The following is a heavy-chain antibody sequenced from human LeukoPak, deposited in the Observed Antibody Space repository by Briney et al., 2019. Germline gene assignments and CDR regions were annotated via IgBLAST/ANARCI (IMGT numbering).Heavy chain of an antibody. Sequence: GGSLRLSCAASGFTFSSYWMSWVRQAPGKGLEWVANIKQDGSEKYYVDSVKGRITISRDNAKNSLYLQMNSLRAEDTAVYYCARVTYYDFWSGYYKSFDYWGQGTLVTVSS. J-gene: IGHJ4*02. D-gene: IGHD3-3*01. CDR1: GFTFSSYW. CDR2: IKQDGSEK. V-gene: IGHV3-7*01. CDR3: ARVTYYDFWSGYYKSFDY.